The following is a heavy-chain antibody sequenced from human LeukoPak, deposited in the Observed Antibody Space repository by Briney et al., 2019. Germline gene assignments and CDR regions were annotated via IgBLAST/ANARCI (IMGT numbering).Heavy chain of an antibody. V-gene: IGHV3-23*01. Sequence: GGSLRLSCAASGFTLSSFAMSWVRQAPGKGLEWDSAISGRGGSTYYADSVKGRFTLSRDNSKNTLYLQMNSLRAEDTAEYYCAKILNVFDSIYAFDMWGQGAMVTVSS. CDR3: AKILNVFDSIYAFDM. CDR1: GFTLSSFA. CDR2: ISGRGGST. D-gene: IGHD3-22*01. J-gene: IGHJ3*02.